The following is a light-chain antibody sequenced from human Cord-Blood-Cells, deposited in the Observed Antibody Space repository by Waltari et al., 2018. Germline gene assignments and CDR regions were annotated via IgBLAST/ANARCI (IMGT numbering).Light chain of an antibody. CDR2: VNS. J-gene: IGLJ1*01. V-gene: IGLV1-40*01. Sequence: QSVLTQPPSVSGAPGPRVTISCTGSSSNLGAGYDVNWYHQLPGTAPKLLIYVNSNRPSGVPDRFSGSKSGISASLAITGLQAEDEADYYCQSYDSSLSGSNYVFGTGTKVTVL. CDR3: QSYDSSLSGSNYV. CDR1: SSNLGAGYD.